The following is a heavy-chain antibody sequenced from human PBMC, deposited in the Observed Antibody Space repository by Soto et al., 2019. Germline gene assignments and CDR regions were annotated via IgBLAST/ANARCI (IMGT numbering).Heavy chain of an antibody. V-gene: IGHV3-30*04. Sequence: GGSLRLSCAASGFTFSSYAMHWVRQAPGKGLEWVAVISYDESNKYYTDSVKGRFTISRDNSKNTLYLQMNSLRAEYTAVYYCARVILQYYYYYGMDVWCQGTTVTVSS. CDR1: GFTFSSYA. CDR2: ISYDESNK. D-gene: IGHD1-26*01. CDR3: ARVILQYYYYYGMDV. J-gene: IGHJ6*02.